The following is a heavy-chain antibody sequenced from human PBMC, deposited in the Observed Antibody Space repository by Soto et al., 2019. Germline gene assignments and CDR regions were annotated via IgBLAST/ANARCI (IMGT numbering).Heavy chain of an antibody. V-gene: IGHV4-34*01. J-gene: IGHJ6*02. CDR1: GGSFSGYY. D-gene: IGHD3-10*01. CDR2: INHSGST. CDR3: ARDTTRAMVRIYYGMDV. Sequence: SETLSLTCAVYGGSFSGYYWTWIRQPPGTGLEWIGEINHSGSTYYNPSLKSRVTISVDMSKKQFSLKLSSVAAADTAVYYCARDTTRAMVRIYYGMDVWGQGTTVTVSS.